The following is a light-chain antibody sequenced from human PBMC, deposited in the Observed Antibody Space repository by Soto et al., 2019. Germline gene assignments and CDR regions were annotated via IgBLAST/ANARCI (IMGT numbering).Light chain of an antibody. V-gene: IGKV1-27*01. Sequence: DIQMTQSPSSLSASVGDRVTITCRASQGISNYLAWYQQKPGKVPKLLIYAASTLQSGVPSRFSGSGSGTDFTLAISSLQPEDVATYFCREYNSAPFTFGPGTKVDIK. CDR1: QGISNY. J-gene: IGKJ3*01. CDR3: REYNSAPFT. CDR2: AAS.